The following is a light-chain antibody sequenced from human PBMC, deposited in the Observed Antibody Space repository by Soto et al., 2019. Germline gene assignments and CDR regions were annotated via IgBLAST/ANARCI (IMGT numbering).Light chain of an antibody. J-gene: IGKJ2*01. CDR1: QSVSSN. CDR3: QQYNTWNT. V-gene: IGKV3-15*01. Sequence: EIVMTQSPATLSVSPGERATLSCRASQSVSSNLAWYQQKPGQAPRRLIYGASTRATGIPARFSGSGSGTEFTLTISSLQSEDFADYYCQQYNTWNTFGQGTKLEIK. CDR2: GAS.